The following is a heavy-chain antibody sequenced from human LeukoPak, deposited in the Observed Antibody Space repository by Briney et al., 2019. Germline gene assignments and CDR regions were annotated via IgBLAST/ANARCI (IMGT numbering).Heavy chain of an antibody. CDR2: MFHSGST. D-gene: IGHD1-1*01. V-gene: IGHV4-38-2*02. Sequence: SEILSLTCTVSGYSLSSGFYWGWIRQPPGKGLEWIATMFHSGSTYYNPSLESRVTISMDTSKNQFSLRLISVTAADTALYYCARFGTRDNCCHPGVDTWGQGTPVTVSS. CDR3: ARFGTRDNCCHPGVDT. CDR1: GYSLSSGFY. J-gene: IGHJ5*02.